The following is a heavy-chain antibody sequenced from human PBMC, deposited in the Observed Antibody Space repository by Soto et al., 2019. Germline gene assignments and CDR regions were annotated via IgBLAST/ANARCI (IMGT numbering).Heavy chain of an antibody. J-gene: IGHJ4*02. CDR1: GDSRSRYY. CDR2: IYTSGST. V-gene: IGHV4-4*07. D-gene: IGHD5-18*01. Sequence: PTETLSHTYTFSGDSRSRYYWSWVRQPAGKGLEWIGRIYTSGSTTYNPSLQSRVTMSLDTSKKQLSLKLSSLTAADTAVYYCARDTPRGDSYGYFDYCGQGAPVTV. CDR3: ARDTPRGDSYGYFDY.